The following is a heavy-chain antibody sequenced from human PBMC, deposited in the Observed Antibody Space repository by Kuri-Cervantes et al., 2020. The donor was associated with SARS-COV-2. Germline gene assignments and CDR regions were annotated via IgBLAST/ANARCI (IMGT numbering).Heavy chain of an antibody. CDR2: IYYSGST. Sequence: SETLSLTCTVSGGSISSYYWSWIRQPPGKGLEWIGYIYYSGSTNYNPSLKSRVTISVDRSKNQFSLKLSSVTAADTALYYCARGAHHIRFRGEIDYWSQGALVTVSS. V-gene: IGHV4-59*12. CDR3: ARGAHHIRFRGEIDY. J-gene: IGHJ4*02. D-gene: IGHD3-3*01. CDR1: GGSISSYY.